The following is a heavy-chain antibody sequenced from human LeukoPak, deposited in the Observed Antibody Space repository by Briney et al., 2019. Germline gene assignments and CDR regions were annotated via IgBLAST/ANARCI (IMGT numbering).Heavy chain of an antibody. V-gene: IGHV4-39*07. Sequence: PSETLSLTCTVSGGSISSYYWSWIRQPPGKGLEWIGSISYSGSTYYNSSPKSRVTISVDTSKNQFSLKLNSVIAADTAVYYCARDGLWIQNAFDIWGQGTMVTVSP. J-gene: IGHJ3*02. CDR2: ISYSGST. CDR3: ARDGLWIQNAFDI. D-gene: IGHD5-18*01. CDR1: GGSISSYY.